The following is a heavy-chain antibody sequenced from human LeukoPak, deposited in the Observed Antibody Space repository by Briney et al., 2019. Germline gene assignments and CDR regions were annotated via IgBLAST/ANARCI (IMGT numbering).Heavy chain of an antibody. Sequence: TGGSLRLSCAASGFTFSIYAMTWVRQAPGKGLEWVSAISGSGDSTYYADSVKGRFAISRDNSKNTLFLQMNSLRIEDTAVYYCAREQNIRGVIIMVDSWGQGTLVTVSS. D-gene: IGHD3-10*01. CDR1: GFTFSIYA. V-gene: IGHV3-23*01. J-gene: IGHJ4*02. CDR3: AREQNIRGVIIMVDS. CDR2: ISGSGDST.